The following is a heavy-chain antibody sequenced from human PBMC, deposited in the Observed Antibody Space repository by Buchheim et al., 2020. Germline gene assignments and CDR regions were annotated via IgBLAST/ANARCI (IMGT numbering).Heavy chain of an antibody. CDR3: VKRGFSSVYYDY. J-gene: IGHJ4*02. Sequence: EVQLVESGGGLVQPGGSLRLSCAASGFTFSSYWMGWVRQAPGKGLEWVANIKQDGSEKHYVDSVKGRFTISRDNAKNSLHLKMNSLGAEDRGFYYCVKRGFSSVYYDYWGQEPL. CDR1: GFTFSSYW. V-gene: IGHV3-7*01. CDR2: IKQDGSEK. D-gene: IGHD3-22*01.